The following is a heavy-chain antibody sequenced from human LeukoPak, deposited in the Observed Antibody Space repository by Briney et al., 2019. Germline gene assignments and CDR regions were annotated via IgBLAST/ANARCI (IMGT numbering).Heavy chain of an antibody. J-gene: IGHJ3*02. CDR1: GYTFSNYG. CDR3: AKAGYFDAPDI. D-gene: IGHD1-26*01. CDR2: ISAYNGKT. Sequence: ASVKVSCKASGYTFSNYGITWVRQAPGQGLEWMGWISAYNGKTNYAQKFRGRLTMTTDSSTSTAYMEMRTLTSDDTAIYYCAKAGYFDAPDIWGQGTMVTVSS. V-gene: IGHV1-18*04.